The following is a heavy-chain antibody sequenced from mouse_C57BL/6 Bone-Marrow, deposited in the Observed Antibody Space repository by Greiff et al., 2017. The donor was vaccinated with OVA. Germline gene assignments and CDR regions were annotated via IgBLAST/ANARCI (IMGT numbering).Heavy chain of an antibody. Sequence: QVQLKESGPGLVAPSQRLSIPCTVPGFSLTSYGLDWVPQPPGTGLEWLGVIWGSGGTPYHSALMSRLTIRKANSKSEVCLKMNRLQTKETAMYDCAERGSRGDAMDDWGQGTTVTVSS. V-gene: IGHV2-9*01. CDR1: GFSLTSYG. CDR3: AERGSRGDAMDD. J-gene: IGHJ4*01. CDR2: IWGSGGT.